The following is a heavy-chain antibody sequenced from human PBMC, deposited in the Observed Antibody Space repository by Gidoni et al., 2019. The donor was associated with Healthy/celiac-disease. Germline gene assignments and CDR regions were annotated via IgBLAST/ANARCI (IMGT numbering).Heavy chain of an antibody. V-gene: IGHV4-30-2*01. CDR1: GGSISSGGYS. CDR2: IYHSGST. J-gene: IGHJ6*02. D-gene: IGHD5-12*01. CDR3: ARATYSGYDSYGMDV. Sequence: QLQPQESGSGLVTPSQTLSLPCAVAGGSISSGGYSWSWNRQPPGKGLEWIGYIYHSGSTYYNPSPKSRVTISVDRSKNQFSLKLSSVTAADTAVYYCARATYSGYDSYGMDVWGQGTTVTVSS.